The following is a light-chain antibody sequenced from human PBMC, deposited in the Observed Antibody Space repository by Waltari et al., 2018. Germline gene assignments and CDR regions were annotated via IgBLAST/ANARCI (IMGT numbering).Light chain of an antibody. CDR1: QSVSST. CDR2: GAS. CDR3: QQNSNWPLT. J-gene: IGKJ3*01. Sequence: EIVMTQSPATLSLSPGERATFSCRASQSVSSTLAWYQQKPGQALRLLIYGASTRATGIPDRFSGSGSGTEFTLTISSLEPEDVAVYYCQQNSNWPLTFGPGTKLD. V-gene: IGKV3D-15*01.